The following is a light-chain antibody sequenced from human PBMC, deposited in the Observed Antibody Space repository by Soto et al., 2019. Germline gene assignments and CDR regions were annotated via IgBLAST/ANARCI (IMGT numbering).Light chain of an antibody. V-gene: IGKV1-27*01. CDR3: QKYNSAPRT. J-gene: IGKJ4*01. CDR1: QGIAPY. Sequence: DVQMTQSPSSLSAFAGDRVTITCRASQGIAPYLAWFQQKPGNVPKLLIYATSTLQSGIPSRFSGSGSGTDFTLTINSLQPEDFGTYYCQKYNSAPRTFGGGTKVEIK. CDR2: ATS.